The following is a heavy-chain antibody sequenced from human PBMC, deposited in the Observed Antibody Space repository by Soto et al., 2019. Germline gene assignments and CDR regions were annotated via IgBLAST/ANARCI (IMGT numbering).Heavy chain of an antibody. CDR2: ISSSSSYI. V-gene: IGHV3-21*01. CDR1: GFTFSSYS. D-gene: IGHD2-2*01. CDR3: ARVVPAAMVGGYYYGMDV. Sequence: GGSLRLSCAASGFTFSSYSMNWVRQAPGKGLEWVSSISSSSSYIYYADSVKGRFTISRDNAKNSLYLQMNSLRAEDTAVYYCARVVPAAMVGGYYYGMDVWGQGTTVTAP. J-gene: IGHJ6*02.